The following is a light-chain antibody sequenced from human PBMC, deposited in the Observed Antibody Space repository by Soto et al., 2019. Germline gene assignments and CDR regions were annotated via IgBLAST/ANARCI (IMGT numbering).Light chain of an antibody. CDR1: QSVDSTF. CDR2: GAS. J-gene: IGKJ1*01. V-gene: IGKV3-20*01. CDR3: QHYMSSVT. Sequence: EIVLTQSPGSLSLSPGERATLSCRASQSVDSTFFAWYQKKPGQAPRLLIYGASKRATGVPDRFSGSGSGTDFTLTISILEPEDFAGYYCQHYMSSVTFGQGTKVEI.